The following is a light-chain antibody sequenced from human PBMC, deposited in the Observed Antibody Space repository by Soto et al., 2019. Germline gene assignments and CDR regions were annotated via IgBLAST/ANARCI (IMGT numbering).Light chain of an antibody. Sequence: EIVLTQSPGTLSLSLGERATLSCRASQSVSSSYLAWYQQKHGQAPRLLIYGASSRATGIPDRFSGSGSGTDFTLTISRLEPEDFAVYYCQEYGSSPITFAQGPRLEIK. V-gene: IGKV3-20*01. CDR1: QSVSSSY. CDR3: QEYGSSPIT. CDR2: GAS. J-gene: IGKJ5*01.